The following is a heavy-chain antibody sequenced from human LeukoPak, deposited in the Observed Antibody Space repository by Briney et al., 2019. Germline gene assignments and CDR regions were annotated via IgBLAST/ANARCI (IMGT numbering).Heavy chain of an antibody. V-gene: IGHV4-34*01. Sequence: SETLSLTCAVYGGSFSGYYWSWIRQPPGKGLEWIGEINHSGSTNYNPSLKSRVTISVDTSKNQFSLKLSSVTAADTTVYYCARKRGYSYGYYFDYWGQGTLVTVSS. CDR1: GGSFSGYY. CDR2: INHSGST. D-gene: IGHD5-18*01. CDR3: ARKRGYSYGYYFDY. J-gene: IGHJ4*02.